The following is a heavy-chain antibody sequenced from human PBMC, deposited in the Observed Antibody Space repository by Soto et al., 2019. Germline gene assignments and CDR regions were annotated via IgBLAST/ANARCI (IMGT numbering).Heavy chain of an antibody. J-gene: IGHJ4*02. CDR1: GGSFSSYA. D-gene: IGHD6-13*01. V-gene: IGHV1-69*01. CDR2: IIPILGTA. CDR3: ARVAGYSGSGVFDY. Sequence: EVKKPGSSVKVSCKASGGSFSSYAISWVRQAPGQGLEWMGGIIPILGTANYAQKFQGRVTITADESTRTAYMETSSLRSEDTAVFYCARVAGYSGSGVFDYWGQGTLVTVSS.